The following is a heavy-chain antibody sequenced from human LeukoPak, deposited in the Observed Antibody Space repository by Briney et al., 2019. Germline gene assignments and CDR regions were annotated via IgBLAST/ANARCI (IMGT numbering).Heavy chain of an antibody. D-gene: IGHD6-6*01. Sequence: SVKVSCKASGGTFSSYAISWVRQAPGQGLEWMGGIIPIFGTANYAQKFQGRVTITTDESTSTAYMELSSLRSEDTAVYYCARSSIAARGYYYYYYMDVWGKGTTVTVSS. CDR3: ARSSIAARGYYYYYYMDV. V-gene: IGHV1-69*05. CDR2: IIPIFGTA. J-gene: IGHJ6*03. CDR1: GGTFSSYA.